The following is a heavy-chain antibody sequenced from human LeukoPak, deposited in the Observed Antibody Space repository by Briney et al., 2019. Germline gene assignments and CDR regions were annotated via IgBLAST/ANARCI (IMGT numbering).Heavy chain of an antibody. V-gene: IGHV1-8*03. CDR3: ARIHDFWTAFAY. J-gene: IGHJ4*02. Sequence: ASVKVSYKTSGYPFTSYDINWVRQASGQGLEWMGRLIPDSGSTAYAQKFQGRITITRNTSISTVYMELSSLRSDDTATYYCARIHDFWTAFAYWGQGTPVTVSS. CDR2: LIPDSGST. CDR1: GYPFTSYD. D-gene: IGHD3/OR15-3a*01.